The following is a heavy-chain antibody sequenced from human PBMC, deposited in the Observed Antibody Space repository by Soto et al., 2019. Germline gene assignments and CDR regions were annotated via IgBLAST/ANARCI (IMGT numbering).Heavy chain of an antibody. J-gene: IGHJ4*02. Sequence: QVQLVQSGAEVKKPGASVKVSCKASGYTFASYAISWMRQAPGQGLEWMGWISAYNGNTNYAQKLQGRVTMTTDTSTSTDYMELRSLRSDDKDVYYCARDPPPPDYWGQGTLVTVSS. CDR2: ISAYNGNT. V-gene: IGHV1-18*01. CDR3: ARDPPPPDY. CDR1: GYTFASYA.